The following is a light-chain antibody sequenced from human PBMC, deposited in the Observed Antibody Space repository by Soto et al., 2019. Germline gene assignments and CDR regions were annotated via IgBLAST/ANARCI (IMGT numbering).Light chain of an antibody. CDR2: GAS. Sequence: EIVLTQSPATLSLSPGEGATLSCRASQSISSSYLSWYQQKPGQAPRLVIYGASTRATGIPARFSGSGRGSGTDFTLTISSLHPEDFAVYYCLQDYHLPITFGQGTRLEIK. CDR1: QSISSSY. CDR3: LQDYHLPIT. V-gene: IGKV3D-7*01. J-gene: IGKJ5*01.